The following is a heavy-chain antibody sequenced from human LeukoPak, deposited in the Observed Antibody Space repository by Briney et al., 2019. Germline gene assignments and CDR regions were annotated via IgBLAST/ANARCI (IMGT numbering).Heavy chain of an antibody. CDR3: VHKGVCSGSYNV. J-gene: IGHJ4*01. V-gene: IGHV2-5*01. Sequence: SGPTLVNPTQTLTLTCTFSGFSLSTTGVGVGWIRQPPGKALEWLAITFWNDDKSYSPSLKSRLTITKDTSKNQVVLIMTNMDPVDTATYYCVHKGVCSGSYNVWGQGTLVTVSS. CDR1: GFSLSTTGVG. D-gene: IGHD3-10*02. CDR2: TFWNDDK.